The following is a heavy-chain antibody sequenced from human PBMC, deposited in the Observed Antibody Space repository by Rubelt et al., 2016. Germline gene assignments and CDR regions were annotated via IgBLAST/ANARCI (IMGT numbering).Heavy chain of an antibody. J-gene: IGHJ6*02. D-gene: IGHD3-10*01. Sequence: QVQLQESGPGLVKSSETLSLTCTVSGGSISNYYWSWIRQPPGKGLEWIGYIYYSGSTSYNPSLRSRVTISVDTSKNQFSRKRSSVTAADTAVYYCARRASNSLGFDYGMDVWGQGTTVTVSS. CDR3: ARRASNSLGFDYGMDV. V-gene: IGHV4-59*08. CDR2: IYYSGST. CDR1: GGSISNYY.